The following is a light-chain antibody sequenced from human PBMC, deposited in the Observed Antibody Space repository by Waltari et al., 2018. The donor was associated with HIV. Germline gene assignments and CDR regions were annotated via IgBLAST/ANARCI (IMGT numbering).Light chain of an antibody. V-gene: IGKV1-33*01. CDR1: QDVSNY. Sequence: DIQLTQSPSSLSASVGDIVTITCQASQDVSNYLTWYQQKPGKAPKLLIYDASNLAAGVPSRFSGSGSGTDFTFTIISLQPEDIATYYCQQFDYLMYTFGQGTKLEIQ. J-gene: IGKJ2*01. CDR3: QQFDYLMYT. CDR2: DAS.